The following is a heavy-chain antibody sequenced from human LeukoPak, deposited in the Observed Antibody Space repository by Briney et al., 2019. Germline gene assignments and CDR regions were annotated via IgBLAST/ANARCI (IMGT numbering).Heavy chain of an antibody. CDR3: AGSMLPNYYFDY. Sequence: SVKVSCKASGGTFSSYAISWVRQAPGQGLEWMGGIIPIFGTANYAQKSQGRVTITTDESTSTAYMELSSLRSEDTAVYYCAGSMLPNYYFDYWGQGTLVTVSS. D-gene: IGHD2-8*01. V-gene: IGHV1-69*05. CDR2: IIPIFGTA. CDR1: GGTFSSYA. J-gene: IGHJ4*02.